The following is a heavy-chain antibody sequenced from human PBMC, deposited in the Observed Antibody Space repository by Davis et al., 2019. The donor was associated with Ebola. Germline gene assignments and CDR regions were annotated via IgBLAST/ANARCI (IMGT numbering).Heavy chain of an antibody. CDR1: GFTFSIYG. J-gene: IGHJ4*02. CDR2: IWYDGSNK. CDR3: AKDPGGHSGESDY. Sequence: GESLKISCAASGFTFSIYGMHWVRQAPGKGLEWVAVIWYDGSNKYYADSVKGRFTISRDNSKNTLYLQMNSLRAEDTAVYYCAKDPGGHSGESDYWGQGTLVTVSS. D-gene: IGHD2-15*01. V-gene: IGHV3-30*02.